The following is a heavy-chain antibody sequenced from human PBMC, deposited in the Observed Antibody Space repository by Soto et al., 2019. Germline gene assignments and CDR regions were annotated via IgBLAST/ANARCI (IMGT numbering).Heavy chain of an antibody. V-gene: IGHV4-34*01. J-gene: IGHJ4*02. CDR1: GGSFSGYY. CDR3: ASGLAAAGEFDY. CDR2: INHSGST. D-gene: IGHD6-13*01. Sequence: PSETLSLTCAVYGGSFSGYYWSWIRQPPGKGLEWIGEINHSGSTNYNPSLKSRVTISVDTSKNQFSLKLSSVTAADTAVYYCASGLAAAGEFDYWGQGTLVTVSS.